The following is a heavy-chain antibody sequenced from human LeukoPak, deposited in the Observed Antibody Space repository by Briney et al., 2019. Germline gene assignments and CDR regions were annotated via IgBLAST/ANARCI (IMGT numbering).Heavy chain of an antibody. CDR2: IYYSGST. CDR3: ARHGVLYYDSSGYYFPRWYFDL. Sequence: SETLSLTCTVSGGSISSYYWSWIRQPPGKGLEWIGYIYYSGSTNYNPSLKSRVTISVDTSKNQFSLKLSSVTAADTAVYYCARHGVLYYDSSGYYFPRWYFDLWGRGTLVTVSS. CDR1: GGSISSYY. J-gene: IGHJ2*01. D-gene: IGHD3-22*01. V-gene: IGHV4-59*08.